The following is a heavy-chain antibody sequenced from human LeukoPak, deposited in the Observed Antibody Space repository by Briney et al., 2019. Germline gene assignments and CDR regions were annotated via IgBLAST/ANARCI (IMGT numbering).Heavy chain of an antibody. V-gene: IGHV3-48*03. J-gene: IGHJ4*02. CDR3: ARGATIGDY. Sequence: GGSLRLSRAASGLTLSRYEMNWVRQAPGKGLEWGSYISSSGSTIYYADSVKGRFTISRDNAKNSLYLQMNSLGAEDMAVYYCARGATIGDYWGRGTLVTVSA. CDR1: GLTLSRYE. D-gene: IGHD5-12*01. CDR2: ISSSGSTI.